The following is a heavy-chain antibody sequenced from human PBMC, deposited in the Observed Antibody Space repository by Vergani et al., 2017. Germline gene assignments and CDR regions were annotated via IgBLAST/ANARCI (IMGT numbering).Heavy chain of an antibody. CDR3: ARERYCSSTSCYGDWFDP. J-gene: IGHJ5*02. Sequence: EVQLLESGGGLVQPGGSLRLSCAASGFTFSSYSMNWVRQAPGKGLEWVSSISSSSSYIYYADSVKGRFTISRDNAKNSLYLQMNSLRAEDTAVYYCARERYCSSTSCYGDWFDPWGQGTLVTVSS. D-gene: IGHD2-2*01. CDR1: GFTFSSYS. V-gene: IGHV3-21*01. CDR2: ISSSSSYI.